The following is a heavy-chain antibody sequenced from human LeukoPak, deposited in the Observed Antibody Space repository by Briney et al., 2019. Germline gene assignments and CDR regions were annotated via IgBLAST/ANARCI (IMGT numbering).Heavy chain of an antibody. Sequence: GGSLRLSCAASGFTFSSYAMHWVRQAPGKGLEWVALISYDGSNKYYADSVKGRFTISRDNAKNSLYLQMNSLRAEDTALYYCAKDGRDGIAAAGSGYSFDYWGQGTLVTVSS. CDR1: GFTFSSYA. CDR3: AKDGRDGIAAAGSGYSFDY. J-gene: IGHJ4*02. V-gene: IGHV3-30*04. CDR2: ISYDGSNK. D-gene: IGHD6-13*01.